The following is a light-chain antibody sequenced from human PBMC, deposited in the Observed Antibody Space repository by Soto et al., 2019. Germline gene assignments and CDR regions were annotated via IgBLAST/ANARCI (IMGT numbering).Light chain of an antibody. J-gene: IGLJ2*01. CDR1: SSDVGDYNY. CDR2: EVS. CDR3: SSSITKNIVV. V-gene: IGLV2-14*01. Sequence: QSALTQPASVSGSPGQSITLSCTGTSSDVGDYNYVSWYQQHPGKAPKLIVYEVSHRLSVVSDRFSGSKSGHTASLTISGLQDDDEADYYCSSSITKNIVVFGGGTKLTVL.